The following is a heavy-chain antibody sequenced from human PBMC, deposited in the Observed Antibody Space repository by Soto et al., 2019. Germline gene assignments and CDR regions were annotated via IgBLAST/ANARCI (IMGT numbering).Heavy chain of an antibody. CDR1: GRSISSGGYY. CDR3: ARTNYDSSGYYYRALYYFDY. D-gene: IGHD3-22*01. CDR2: IYYSGST. J-gene: IGHJ4*02. Sequence: LSLTCTVSGRSISSGGYYWSWIRQHPGKGLEWIGYIYYSGSTYYNPSLKSRVTISVDTSKNQFSLKLSSVTAADTAVYYCARTNYDSSGYYYRALYYFDYWGQGTLVTV. V-gene: IGHV4-31*03.